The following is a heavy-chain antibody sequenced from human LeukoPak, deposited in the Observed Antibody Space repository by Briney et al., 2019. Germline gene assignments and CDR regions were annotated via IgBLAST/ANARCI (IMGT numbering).Heavy chain of an antibody. D-gene: IGHD6-19*01. Sequence: AASVKVSCKASGYTFTSYAMHWVRQAPGQRLEWMGWINAGNGNTKYSQKFQGRVTITRDTSASTAYMELSSLRSEDTAVYYCARGGTYSSGWYDYWGQGTLLTVSS. CDR1: GYTFTSYA. J-gene: IGHJ4*02. CDR3: ARGGTYSSGWYDY. CDR2: INAGNGNT. V-gene: IGHV1-3*01.